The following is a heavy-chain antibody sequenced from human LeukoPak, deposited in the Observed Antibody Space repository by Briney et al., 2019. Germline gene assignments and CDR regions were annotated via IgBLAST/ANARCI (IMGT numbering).Heavy chain of an antibody. CDR2: MYYSGST. J-gene: IGHJ4*02. CDR1: GGPISSGDYY. CDR3: AKDDNGDYGADY. D-gene: IGHD4-17*01. Sequence: SETLSLTCTVSGGPISSGDYYWSWIRQPPGKGLEWIAYMYYSGSTYYNPSLKSRVTMSADTSKNQLSLKLSSVTAADTAVYYCAKDDNGDYGADYWGQGTLVTVSS. V-gene: IGHV4-30-4*01.